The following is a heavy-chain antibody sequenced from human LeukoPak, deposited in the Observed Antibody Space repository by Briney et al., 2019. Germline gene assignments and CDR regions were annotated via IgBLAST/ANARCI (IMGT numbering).Heavy chain of an antibody. J-gene: IGHJ5*02. CDR2: INIGGTNT. Sequence: GGSLRLSCAASGFTFNGYYMSWIRQAPGKGLEWLSYINIGGTNTHYADSVKGRFTISRDNAKKSLYLEMNNLRADDTAVYYCATDGAGFDTWGRGVLVTVSS. CDR3: ATDGAGFDT. V-gene: IGHV3-11*01. CDR1: GFTFNGYY.